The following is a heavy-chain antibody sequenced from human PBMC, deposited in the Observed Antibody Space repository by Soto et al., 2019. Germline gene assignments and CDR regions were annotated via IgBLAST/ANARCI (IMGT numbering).Heavy chain of an antibody. CDR1: GFTFSSYG. Sequence: QVQLVESGGGVVQPGRSLRLSCAASGFTFSSYGMHWVRQAPGKGLGWVAVISYDGSNTYYADSVKGRFTISRDNSKNTLYLQMNSLRAEDTAVYYCARNRRVYCSGGSCTALDYWCQGTLVTVSS. CDR2: ISYDGSNT. V-gene: IGHV3-30*03. J-gene: IGHJ4*02. CDR3: ARNRRVYCSGGSCTALDY. D-gene: IGHD2-15*01.